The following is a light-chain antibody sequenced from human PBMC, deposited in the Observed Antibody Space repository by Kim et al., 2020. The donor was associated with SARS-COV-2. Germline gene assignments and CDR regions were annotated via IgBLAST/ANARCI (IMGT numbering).Light chain of an antibody. CDR1: QSVTNRY. CDR2: GAS. J-gene: IGKJ5*01. Sequence: EIVLTQSPGTLSLSPGERATLSCRASQSVTNRYLAWYQQKSGQAPRLLIYGASSRATGIPDRFSGSWSGTDFTLTISRLEPEDSTVYYCQQYGSSPITFGQGTRLEIK. CDR3: QQYGSSPIT. V-gene: IGKV3-20*01.